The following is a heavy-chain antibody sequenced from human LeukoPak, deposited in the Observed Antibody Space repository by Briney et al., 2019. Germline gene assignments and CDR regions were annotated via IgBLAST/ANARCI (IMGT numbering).Heavy chain of an antibody. J-gene: IGHJ6*03. Sequence: SETLSLTCTVSGGSISSYYWSWIRQPPGKGLEWIGQINHSGGTNYNPSLKSRVTISVDTSKNQFSLKLSSVTAADTAVYYCARVRYYYYYMDVWGKGTTVTVSS. CDR3: ARVRYYYYYMDV. V-gene: IGHV4-34*01. CDR1: GGSISSYY. CDR2: INHSGGT.